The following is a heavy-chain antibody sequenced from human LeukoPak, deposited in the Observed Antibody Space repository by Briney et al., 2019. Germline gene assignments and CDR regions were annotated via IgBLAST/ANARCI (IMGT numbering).Heavy chain of an antibody. D-gene: IGHD5-12*01. CDR1: GGSISSYY. Sequence: SETLSLTCTVSGGSISSYYWSWIRQPAGKGLEWIGRIYTSGSTNYNPSLKSRVTMSVDTSKNQFSLKLSSVTAADTAVYYCARGRGYSGYASQYNWFDPWGQVTLVTVSS. V-gene: IGHV4-4*07. CDR2: IYTSGST. J-gene: IGHJ5*02. CDR3: ARGRGYSGYASQYNWFDP.